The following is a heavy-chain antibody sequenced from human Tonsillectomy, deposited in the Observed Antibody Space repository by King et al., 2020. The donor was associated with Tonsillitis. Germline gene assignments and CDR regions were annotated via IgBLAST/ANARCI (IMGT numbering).Heavy chain of an antibody. V-gene: IGHV4-59*01. CDR1: GDSLNYYY. CDR3: AREWSAFDY. CDR2: IGYTGST. Sequence: HVQLQESGPGLVKPSETLSLTCTVSGDSLNYYYWHWIRQPPGKGLEWIGFIGYTGSTSYNPSLKSRVTISADMSKNQFTLELTSVTAADTAVYYCAREWSAFDYWGQGTLVTVSS. J-gene: IGHJ4*02. D-gene: IGHD2-8*01.